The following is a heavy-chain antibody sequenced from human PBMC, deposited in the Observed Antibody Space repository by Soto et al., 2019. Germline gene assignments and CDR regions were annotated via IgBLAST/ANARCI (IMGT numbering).Heavy chain of an antibody. V-gene: IGHV3-30*18. J-gene: IGHJ6*02. CDR1: GFTFSNYG. CDR3: AKSRDAYNFYFYYGMDV. Sequence: GGSLRLSCAASGFTFSNYGMHWVRQTPGKGLEWVALILYDGSNKYYADSVKGRFTISRDNSKNTLYLQVSSLRAEDTAVYYSAKSRDAYNFYFYYGMDVWGQGTTVTVSS. D-gene: IGHD2-2*01. CDR2: ILYDGSNK.